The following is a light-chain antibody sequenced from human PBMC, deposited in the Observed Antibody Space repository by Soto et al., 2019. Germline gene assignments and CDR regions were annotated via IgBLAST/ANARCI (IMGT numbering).Light chain of an antibody. CDR2: GAS. V-gene: IGKV3-20*01. CDR1: QSVSSSF. CDR3: QQYLISPFT. J-gene: IGKJ3*01. Sequence: EIVLTQSPGALSLSPGERATLSCRASQSVSSSFLAWYQQKPGQAPMLLIYGASSRATGIPDRFSGSGSGTDFTLTIIRLEPEDFALYYCQQYLISPFTFGPGTKVDIK.